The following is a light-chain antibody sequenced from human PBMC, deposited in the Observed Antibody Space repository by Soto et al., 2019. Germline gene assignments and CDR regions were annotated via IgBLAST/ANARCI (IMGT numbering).Light chain of an antibody. CDR1: QTISSW. CDR3: QQYKSFSLT. Sequence: DIHIAQAPCTPSGPVGDIVTITCRASQTISSWLAWYQQKPGKAPKLLIYKTSNLESGVPSRFSGSGSGTEFSLTISSLQPDDFATYYCQQYKSFSLTCGGGTKGDIK. J-gene: IGKJ4*01. V-gene: IGKV1-5*03. CDR2: KTS.